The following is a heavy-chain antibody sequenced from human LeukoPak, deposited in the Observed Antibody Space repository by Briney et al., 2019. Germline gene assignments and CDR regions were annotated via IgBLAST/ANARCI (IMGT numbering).Heavy chain of an antibody. D-gene: IGHD5-12*01. Sequence: SETLPLTCTVSGGSISSSSYYWGWIRQPPGKGLEWIGSIYYSGSTYYNPSLKSRVTISVDTSKNQFSLKLSSVTAADTAVYYCARLSGYAVESWGQGTLVTVSS. CDR2: IYYSGST. CDR1: GGSISSSSYY. V-gene: IGHV4-39*01. CDR3: ARLSGYAVES. J-gene: IGHJ4*02.